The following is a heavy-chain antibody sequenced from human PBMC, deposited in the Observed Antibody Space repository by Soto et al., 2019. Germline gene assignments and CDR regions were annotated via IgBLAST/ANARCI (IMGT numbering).Heavy chain of an antibody. D-gene: IGHD3-16*02. V-gene: IGHV1-18*01. CDR2: ISAYNGNT. CDR3: ARDRVNDYVWRSSRPSDY. CDR1: GYTFTSYG. Sequence: ASVKVACKASGYTFTSYGISWVRQAPGQGLEWMGWISAYNGNTNYAQKLQGRVTMTTDTSTSTAYMELRSLRSDDTAVYYCARDRVNDYVWRSSRPSDYWGQGTLVTLSS. J-gene: IGHJ4*02.